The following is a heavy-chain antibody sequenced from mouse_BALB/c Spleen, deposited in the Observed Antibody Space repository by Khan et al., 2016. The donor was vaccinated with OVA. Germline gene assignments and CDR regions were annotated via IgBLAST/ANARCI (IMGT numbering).Heavy chain of an antibody. Sequence: VQLKESGGGLVEPGGSLKLSCAASGFTFSSFVMSWVRQTPEKRLEWVATISSAATYTYYPDSVKGRFTISRDNAKNTLYLQMNSLRSDDTAIYYCTNGNYCWIAYLGQGTLVTVST. CDR3: TNGNYCWIAY. D-gene: IGHD2-1*01. CDR2: ISSAATYT. V-gene: IGHV5-9-3*01. J-gene: IGHJ3*01. CDR1: GFTFSSFV.